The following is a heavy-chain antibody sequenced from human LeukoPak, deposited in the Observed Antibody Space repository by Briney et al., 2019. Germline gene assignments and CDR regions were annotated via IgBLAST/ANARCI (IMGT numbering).Heavy chain of an antibody. V-gene: IGHV4-59*08. CDR2: IYYSGST. CDR1: GGSISSYY. Sequence: SETLSLTCTVSGGSISSYYWSWTRQPPGKGLEWIGYIYYSGSTNYNPSLKSRVTISVDTSKNQFSLKLSSVTAADTAVYYCARRVAVTARYYFDYWGQGTLVTVSS. D-gene: IGHD2-21*02. CDR3: ARRVAVTARYYFDY. J-gene: IGHJ4*02.